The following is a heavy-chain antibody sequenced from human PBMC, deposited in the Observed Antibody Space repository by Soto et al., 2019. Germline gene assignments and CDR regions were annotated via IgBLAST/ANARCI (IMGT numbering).Heavy chain of an antibody. CDR3: ARGNWGSYDY. CDR1: GFTFNEYF. V-gene: IGHV3-72*01. Sequence: EVQLVESGGGLVQPGGSLRLSCAASGFTFNEYFMDWVRQTPGKGLEWVGRSESKGNGFTTEYAASVKGRFTMSREESKNSLYLKMNSLKTEDTAVYYCARGNWGSYDYWGPGTLVTVSS. J-gene: IGHJ4*02. CDR2: SESKGNGFTT. D-gene: IGHD3-16*01.